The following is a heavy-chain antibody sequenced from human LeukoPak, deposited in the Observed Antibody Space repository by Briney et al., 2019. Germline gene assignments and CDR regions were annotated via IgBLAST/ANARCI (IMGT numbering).Heavy chain of an antibody. J-gene: IGHJ4*02. D-gene: IGHD1-1*01. CDR2: INHSGST. CDR3: ARTSWNDVPYLDY. V-gene: IGHV4-34*01. Sequence: SETLSLTCAVYGGSFSGYYWSWIRQPPGKGLEWIGEINHSGSTNYNPSLKSRVTISVDTSKNQFSLKLSSVTAADTAVYYCARTSWNDVPYLDYWGQGTLVTVSS. CDR1: GGSFSGYY.